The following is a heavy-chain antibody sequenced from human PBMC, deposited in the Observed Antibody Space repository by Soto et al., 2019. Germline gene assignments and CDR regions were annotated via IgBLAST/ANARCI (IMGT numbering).Heavy chain of an antibody. CDR3: ARHPRGYSTRLLGAFDI. J-gene: IGHJ3*02. D-gene: IGHD5-18*01. V-gene: IGHV4-39*01. Sequence: SETLSLTCTVSGGSISSSSYYWGWIRQPPGKGLEWIGSIYYSGSTYYNPSLKSRVTISVDTSKNQFSLKLSSVTAADTAVYYCARHPRGYSTRLLGAFDIWGQGTMVTVSS. CDR1: GGSISSSSYY. CDR2: IYYSGST.